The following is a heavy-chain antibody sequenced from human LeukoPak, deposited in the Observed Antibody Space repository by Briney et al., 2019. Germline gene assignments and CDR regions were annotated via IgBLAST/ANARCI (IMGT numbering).Heavy chain of an antibody. CDR3: ARRFLTGLRGNWFDP. J-gene: IGHJ5*02. D-gene: IGHD3-16*01. CDR1: GLTFSIYT. Sequence: GGSLRLSCAASGLTFSIYTMHWARQAPGKGLEWVAFIWSDGSTKNYADSVKGRFTISRDNFKNTLYLQMNSLRAADTAVYYCARRFLTGLRGNWFDPWGQGTLVTVSS. CDR2: IWSDGSTK. V-gene: IGHV3-33*01.